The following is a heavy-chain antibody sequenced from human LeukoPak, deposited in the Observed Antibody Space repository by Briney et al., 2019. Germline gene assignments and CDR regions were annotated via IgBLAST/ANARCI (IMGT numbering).Heavy chain of an antibody. CDR2: IGRSDNII. CDR3: VRETVAGTFDY. J-gene: IGHJ4*02. Sequence: PGGPLRLSCAASGFTLSDYYMSWIRQPPGKGLEWLSDIGRSDNIISYTASLQGRFTISRDSPKNSLYLQMNSLRAEDTAVYYCVRETVAGTFDYWGQGTLVTASS. CDR1: GFTLSDYY. D-gene: IGHD6-19*01. V-gene: IGHV3-11*01.